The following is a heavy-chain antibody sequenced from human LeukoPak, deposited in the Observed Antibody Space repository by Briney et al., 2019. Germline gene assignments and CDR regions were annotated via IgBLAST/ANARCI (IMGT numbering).Heavy chain of an antibody. CDR1: GFTFSAYS. CDR3: TRLYQLVLDY. CDR2: ISSSGSYI. Sequence: KPGGSLGLSCAASGFTFSAYSMNWVRQAPGKGLEWVSSISSSGSYIYYADSVKGRFIISRDNVKNSLYLQMNSLRADDTAVYYRTRLYQLVLDYWGQGTLVTVSS. V-gene: IGHV3-21*01. J-gene: IGHJ4*02. D-gene: IGHD2-2*01.